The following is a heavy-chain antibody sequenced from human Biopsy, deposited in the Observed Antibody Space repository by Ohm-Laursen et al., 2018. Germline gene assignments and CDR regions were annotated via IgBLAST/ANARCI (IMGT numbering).Heavy chain of an antibody. CDR3: ARAVDYYDPYYYYGLDV. D-gene: IGHD3-16*01. Sequence: GTLSLTCAVYGGSFSGYYWSWIRRPPGKGLEWIGEINHRGSTNYNPSLKSRVTISVDTSKNQFSLKLRSVTAADTAVYYCARAVDYYDPYYYYGLDVWGQGTTVTVSS. CDR1: GGSFSGYY. V-gene: IGHV4-34*01. CDR2: INHRGST. J-gene: IGHJ6*02.